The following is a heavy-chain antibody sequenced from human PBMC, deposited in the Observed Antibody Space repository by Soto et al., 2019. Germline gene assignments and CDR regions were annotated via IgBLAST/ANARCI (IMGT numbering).Heavy chain of an antibody. CDR3: AKDLQAYGDYDYYCYGLDV. CDR2: ISYDGNNK. CDR1: GFTFSTFG. V-gene: IGHV3-30*18. D-gene: IGHD4-17*01. J-gene: IGHJ6*02. Sequence: QLVESGGGVVPPGASLRLSCAASGFTFSTFGMHWVRQPPGKGLEWVAVISYDGNNKVYADSVKGRFTISRDNFKNTVDLVMNNLRVDDTAVYYCAKDLQAYGDYDYYCYGLDVWGQGATVSVS.